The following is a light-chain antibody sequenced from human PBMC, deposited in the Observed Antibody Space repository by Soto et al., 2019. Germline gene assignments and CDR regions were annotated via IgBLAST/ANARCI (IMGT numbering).Light chain of an antibody. CDR3: AAWDARLNGPVV. V-gene: IGLV1-44*01. J-gene: IGLJ2*01. Sequence: QSVLTQPPSASGTPGQRVTISCSGSSSNIGSNTVNWDQQLPGTAPKLLIYSNNQRPSGVPDRFSGSKSGTSASLAISGLQSEDEAYYYGAAWDARLNGPVVVGGGTQLTVL. CDR2: SNN. CDR1: SSNIGSNT.